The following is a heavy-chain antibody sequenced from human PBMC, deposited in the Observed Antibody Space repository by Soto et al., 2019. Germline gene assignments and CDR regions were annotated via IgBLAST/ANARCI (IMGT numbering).Heavy chain of an antibody. Sequence: EVQLLESGGGLVQPGGSLRLSCAASGFSFSNYAMTWVRQAPGKGLEWVSSISGSGASTYYAYSVKGRFTISRDNSKNKMFLQMNSLTAEDTDVDYCAKVRAMIVGDLDYWGQGTLVTVSS. CDR1: GFSFSNYA. CDR3: AKVRAMIVGDLDY. D-gene: IGHD3-22*01. CDR2: ISGSGAST. V-gene: IGHV3-23*01. J-gene: IGHJ4*02.